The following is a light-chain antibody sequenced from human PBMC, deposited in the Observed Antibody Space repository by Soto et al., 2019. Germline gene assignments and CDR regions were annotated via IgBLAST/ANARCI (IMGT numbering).Light chain of an antibody. CDR2: AAS. Sequence: DIQMTQSPSSVSASVGDRVTITCRASQGISSWLAWYQQKPGKAPKLLIYAASSLESGGPSRFSGSGSGTDFTLPIRSLPPEGFATFHWQPGYRFPPTFGPGTKLGIQ. V-gene: IGKV1-12*01. CDR3: QPGYRFPPT. CDR1: QGISSW. J-gene: IGKJ2*01.